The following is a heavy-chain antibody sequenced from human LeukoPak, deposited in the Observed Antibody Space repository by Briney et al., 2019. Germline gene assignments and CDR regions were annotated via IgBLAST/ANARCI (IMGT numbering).Heavy chain of an antibody. CDR1: GYTFTGYY. J-gene: IGHJ4*02. CDR2: LNPNSGGT. CDR3: ARLADCSSSSCRSFDY. D-gene: IGHD2-2*01. Sequence: ASVKVSCKASGYTFTGYYMHWVRQAPGQGLEWMGWLNPNSGGTNYAQKFQGRVTMTRHTSISTAYMELSRLRSDDTAVYYCARLADCSSSSCRSFDYWGQGTLVTVSS. V-gene: IGHV1-2*02.